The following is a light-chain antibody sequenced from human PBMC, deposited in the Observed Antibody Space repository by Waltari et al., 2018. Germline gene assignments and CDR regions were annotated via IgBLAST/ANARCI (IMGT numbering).Light chain of an antibody. J-gene: IGLJ2*01. CDR1: SSDVGAYDY. CDR3: SSYAGTDNFVV. Sequence: QSALTQPPSASGSPGQSVTISCTGTSSDVGAYDYVSWYQHHPDKAPKLIIVEVNKLASGVPDRFAGSKSGHTASLTVSGLQAEDEADYYCSSYAGTDNFVVFGGGTKLTVL. V-gene: IGLV2-8*01. CDR2: EVN.